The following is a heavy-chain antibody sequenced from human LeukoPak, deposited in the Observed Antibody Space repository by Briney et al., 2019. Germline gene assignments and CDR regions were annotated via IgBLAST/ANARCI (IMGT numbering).Heavy chain of an antibody. CDR3: ARGVRGSYRYEAYYFDY. CDR2: ISGSGGST. CDR1: GFTFSSYA. V-gene: IGHV3-23*01. D-gene: IGHD3-16*02. J-gene: IGHJ4*02. Sequence: GSLRLSCAASGFTFSSYAMSWVRQAPGKGLEWVSAISGSGGSTYYADSVKGRFTISRDNAKNSLDLQMNSLRAEDTAVYYCARGVRGSYRYEAYYFDYWGQGTLVTVSS.